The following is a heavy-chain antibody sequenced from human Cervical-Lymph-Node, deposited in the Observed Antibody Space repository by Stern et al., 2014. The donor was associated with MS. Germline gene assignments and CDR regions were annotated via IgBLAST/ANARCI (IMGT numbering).Heavy chain of an antibody. V-gene: IGHV1-69*01. CDR2: SDPMFRTP. D-gene: IGHD6-13*01. J-gene: IGHJ4*02. Sequence: VHLVESGAEVKKPGSSVKVSCKASGDSFSTYTISWVRQAPGQGLEWMGGSDPMFRTPNYAQKFQGRVTITADESTSTAYMKLSGLRSEDTATYFCARDQGGIAADWGQGTRVTVSS. CDR3: ARDQGGIAAD. CDR1: GDSFSTYT.